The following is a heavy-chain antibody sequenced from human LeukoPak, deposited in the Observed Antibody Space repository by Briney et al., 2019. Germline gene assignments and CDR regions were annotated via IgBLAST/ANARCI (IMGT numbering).Heavy chain of an antibody. CDR1: GFTFSSYA. J-gene: IGHJ4*02. D-gene: IGHD6-6*01. Sequence: PGGSLRLSCAASGFTFSSYAMSWVRQAPGKGLEWVSAISGSGFTYYADSVKGRFTISRDNSKNTLYLQMNSLRAEDTAVYYCARGLYSSSPWGQGILVTVSS. V-gene: IGHV3-23*01. CDR3: ARGLYSSSP. CDR2: ISGSGFT.